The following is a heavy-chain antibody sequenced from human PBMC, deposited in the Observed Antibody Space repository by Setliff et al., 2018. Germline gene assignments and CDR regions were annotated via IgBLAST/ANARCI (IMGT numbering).Heavy chain of an antibody. D-gene: IGHD3-22*01. CDR1: GASVSGNSYY. J-gene: IGHJ4*02. V-gene: IGHV4-39*07. CDR2: TYYSGNT. Sequence: SETLSLTCTVSGASVSGNSYYWGWIRQPPGKGLEWIASTYYSGNTYYNPSLKSRVTLSVDTSKNQFSLKLTSVTAADTAVYYCARAPRYFDPTGSYFDFWDQGTLVTVSS. CDR3: ARAPRYFDPTGSYFDF.